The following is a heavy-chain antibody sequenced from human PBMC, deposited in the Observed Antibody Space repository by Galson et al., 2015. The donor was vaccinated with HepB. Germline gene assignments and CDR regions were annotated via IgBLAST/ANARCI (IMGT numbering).Heavy chain of an antibody. D-gene: IGHD3-22*01. CDR3: ARDPGYYDSSGYYGAFEI. V-gene: IGHV1-46*01. J-gene: IGHJ3*02. CDR1: GYTFTSYY. Sequence: CKASGYTFTSYYMHWVRQAPGQGLEWMGIINPSGGSTSYAQKFQGRVTMTRDTSTSTVYMELSSLRSEDTAVYYCARDPGYYDSSGYYGAFEIWGQGTMVTVSS. CDR2: INPSGGST.